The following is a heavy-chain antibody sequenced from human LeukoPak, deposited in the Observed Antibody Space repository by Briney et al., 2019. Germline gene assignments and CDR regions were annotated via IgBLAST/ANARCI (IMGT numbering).Heavy chain of an antibody. V-gene: IGHV1-8*01. Sequence: ASVKVSCKASGYTFTSYDINWVRQAPGQGLEWVGWMNPNSGDAGYAQKFQGRVTMTRNTSISTAYMELSSLRSEDTAVYYCARHSTTMTNFDYWGQGTLVTVSS. CDR3: ARHSTTMTNFDY. CDR2: MNPNSGDA. D-gene: IGHD2/OR15-2a*01. CDR1: GYTFTSYD. J-gene: IGHJ4*02.